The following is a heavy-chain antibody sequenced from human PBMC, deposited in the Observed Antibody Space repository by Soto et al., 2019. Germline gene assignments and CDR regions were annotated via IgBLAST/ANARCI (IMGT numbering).Heavy chain of an antibody. D-gene: IGHD1-26*01. J-gene: IGHJ3*02. CDR1: GYTFSNYG. V-gene: IGHV1-18*01. CDR2: ISAYNGDT. CDR3: AGECESTTTRRAFDS. Sequence: QVQLVQSGAEVKKPGASVKVSCKASGYTFSNYGIGWLRQAPGQGLEWLAWISAYNGDTKSAQKLQGRVTVTTDVCTSTAYSELRSLRSDVTAVYFCAGECESTTTRRAFDSWGQGTMVTVSS.